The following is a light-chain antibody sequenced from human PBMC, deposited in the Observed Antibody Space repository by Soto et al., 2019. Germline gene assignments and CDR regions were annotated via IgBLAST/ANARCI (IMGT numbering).Light chain of an antibody. CDR1: QSVRSY. CDR2: GAS. CDR3: QQYKNWPL. V-gene: IGKV3-15*01. J-gene: IGKJ5*01. Sequence: STAAVSLKQGERATLSCRASQSVRSYLAWYQQKPGQAPRLLLYGASTRATGIPVRFSGSGFGTEFTLTISSLQSEDFAVYYCQQYKNWPLFGQGTLL.